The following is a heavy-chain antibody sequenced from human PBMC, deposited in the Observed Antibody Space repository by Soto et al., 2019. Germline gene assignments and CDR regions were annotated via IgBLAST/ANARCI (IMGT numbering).Heavy chain of an antibody. J-gene: IGHJ4*02. Sequence: QVQLQESGPGLVKPSQTLSLTCTVSGGSISSGDYYWSWIRQPPGKGLEWIGYIYYSGSTYYNPSLKSRVTISVDTSKNQFSLQLSSVTAADTAVYYCARSGYCTNGVCYTPFDYWGQGTLVTVSS. D-gene: IGHD2-8*01. CDR1: GGSISSGDYY. CDR3: ARSGYCTNGVCYTPFDY. V-gene: IGHV4-30-4*01. CDR2: IYYSGST.